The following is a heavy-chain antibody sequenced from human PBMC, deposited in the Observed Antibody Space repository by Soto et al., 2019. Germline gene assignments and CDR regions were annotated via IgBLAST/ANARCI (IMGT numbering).Heavy chain of an antibody. Sequence: SETLSLTCTVSGGSISSGAYYWSWIRQHPGKGLEWIGYIYYSGSTYYNPSLKSRVTISVDTSKNQFSLKLSSVTAADTAVFYCARDTHYYDSSGYTQNWFDPRGQGTQVTGSS. V-gene: IGHV4-31*03. D-gene: IGHD3-22*01. CDR2: IYYSGST. CDR1: GGSISSGAYY. J-gene: IGHJ5*02. CDR3: ARDTHYYDSSGYTQNWFDP.